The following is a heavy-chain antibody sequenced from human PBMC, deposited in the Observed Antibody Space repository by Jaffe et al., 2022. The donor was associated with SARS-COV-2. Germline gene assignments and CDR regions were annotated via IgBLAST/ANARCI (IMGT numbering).Heavy chain of an antibody. CDR2: ISGSGGST. CDR1: GFTFSSYA. J-gene: IGHJ6*02. D-gene: IGHD3-3*01. CDR3: AKDLLVVGVVINPSHYYYYGMDV. Sequence: EVQLLESGGGLVQPGGSLRLSCAASGFTFSSYAMSWVRQAPGKGLEWVSAISGSGGSTYYADSVKGRFTISRDNSKNTLYLQMNSLRAEDTAVYYCAKDLLVVGVVINPSHYYYYGMDVWGQGTTVTVSS. V-gene: IGHV3-23*01.